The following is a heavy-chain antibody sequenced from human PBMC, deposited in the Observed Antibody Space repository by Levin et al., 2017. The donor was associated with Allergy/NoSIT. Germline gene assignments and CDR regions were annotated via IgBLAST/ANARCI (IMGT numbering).Heavy chain of an antibody. J-gene: IGHJ4*02. D-gene: IGHD3-22*01. CDR2: IIPIFGTA. V-gene: IGHV1-69*13. Sequence: SVKVSCKASGGTFSSYAISWVRQAPGQGLEWMGGIIPIFGTANYAQKFQGRVTITADESTSTAYMELSSLRSEDTAVYYCASSYDSSESSSDYWGQGTLVTVSS. CDR3: ASSYDSSESSSDY. CDR1: GGTFSSYA.